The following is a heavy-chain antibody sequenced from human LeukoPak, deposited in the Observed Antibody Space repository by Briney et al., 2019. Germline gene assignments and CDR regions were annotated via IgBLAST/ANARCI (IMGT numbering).Heavy chain of an antibody. J-gene: IGHJ4*02. V-gene: IGHV3-21*01. CDR3: AKSRYYYDSSGYYFDY. CDR2: ISSSSSYI. Sequence: GGSLRLSCAAFGFTFSSYSMNWVRQAPGKGLEWVSSISSSSSYIYYADSVKGRFTISRDNAKNSLYLQMNSLRAEDTAVYYCAKSRYYYDSSGYYFDYWGQGTLVTVSS. D-gene: IGHD3-22*01. CDR1: GFTFSSYS.